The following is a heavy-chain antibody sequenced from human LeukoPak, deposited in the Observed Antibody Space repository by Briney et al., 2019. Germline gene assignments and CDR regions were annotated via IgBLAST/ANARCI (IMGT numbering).Heavy chain of an antibody. CDR2: ISGSGGST. CDR1: GFTFSSYA. D-gene: IGHD1-26*01. Sequence: GGSLRLSCAASGFTFSSYAMSWIRQAPGKGLEWVSAISGSGGSTYYADSVKGRFTISRDNSKNTLYLQMNSLRAEDTAVYYCAEGGAGSIFDYWGQGTLVTVSS. CDR3: AEGGAGSIFDY. J-gene: IGHJ4*02. V-gene: IGHV3-23*01.